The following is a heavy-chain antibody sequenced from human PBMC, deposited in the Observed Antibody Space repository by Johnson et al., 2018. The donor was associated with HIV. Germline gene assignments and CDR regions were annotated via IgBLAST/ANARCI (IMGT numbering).Heavy chain of an antibody. D-gene: IGHD1-26*01. Sequence: EVQLVESGGGVVQPGRSLRLSCAASGFTFSDYYMSWIRQAPGKGLEYVSAITSNGGSTYYANSVKGRFTISRDNSKNTLYLQMGGLRAADTAVYYCARDWEETAFDIWGQGTMVTVSS. CDR2: ITSNGGST. V-gene: IGHV3-64*01. J-gene: IGHJ3*02. CDR1: GFTFSDYY. CDR3: ARDWEETAFDI.